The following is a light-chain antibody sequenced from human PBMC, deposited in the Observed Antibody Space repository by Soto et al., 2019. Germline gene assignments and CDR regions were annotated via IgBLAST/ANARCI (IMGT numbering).Light chain of an antibody. V-gene: IGKV1-9*01. CDR1: QDINTY. J-gene: IGKJ5*01. CDR3: QQRKSYPIS. Sequence: DIQLTQSPSFLSASVGDRVTITCRASQDINTYLAWYQQKPGKAPKLLIFAASTLPNGVPSTFSCSGSGTEFTVTITSLQPQDFATYYCQQRKSYPISFGQGTRLEIK. CDR2: AAS.